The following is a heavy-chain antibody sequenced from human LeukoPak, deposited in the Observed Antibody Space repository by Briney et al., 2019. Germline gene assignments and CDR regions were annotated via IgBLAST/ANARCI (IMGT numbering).Heavy chain of an antibody. V-gene: IGHV3-53*01. D-gene: IGHD6-13*01. CDR2: IYSGGST. J-gene: IGHJ4*02. CDR3: ARGRVAAAGIDY. Sequence: GGSLRLSCAVSGFTVSSNNMNWARQAPGKGLEWVSVIYSGGSTYYADSVKGRFTISRDNSMNTLYLQMNSLRAEDTAVYYCARGRVAAAGIDYWGQGTLVTVSS. CDR1: GFTVSSNN.